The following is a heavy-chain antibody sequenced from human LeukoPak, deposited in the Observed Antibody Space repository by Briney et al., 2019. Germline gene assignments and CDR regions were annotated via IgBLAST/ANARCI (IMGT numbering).Heavy chain of an antibody. V-gene: IGHV3-11*04. Sequence: GGSLRLSCAASGFTFSDYYMSWIRQAPGKGLEWVSYISSSGSTIYYADSVKGRFTISRDNAKNSLYLQMNSLRAEDTAVYYCASSRGHYYYDSSGYPHWGQGTLVTASS. CDR2: ISSSGSTI. D-gene: IGHD3-22*01. CDR3: ASSRGHYYYDSSGYPH. CDR1: GFTFSDYY. J-gene: IGHJ4*02.